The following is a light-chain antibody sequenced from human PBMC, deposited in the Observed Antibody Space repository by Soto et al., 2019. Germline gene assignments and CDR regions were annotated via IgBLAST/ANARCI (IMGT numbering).Light chain of an antibody. J-gene: IGKJ1*01. CDR3: QQYNSYRT. V-gene: IGKV1-5*03. CDR1: QSISSW. CDR2: KAS. Sequence: DIPMTQSHSTLSASVGDRVTSACRASQSISSWLAWYQQKPGKAPKLLIYKASSLESGVPSRFSGSGSGTEFTLTMSSLQPDDFATYYCQQYNSYRTFGQGTKVEIK.